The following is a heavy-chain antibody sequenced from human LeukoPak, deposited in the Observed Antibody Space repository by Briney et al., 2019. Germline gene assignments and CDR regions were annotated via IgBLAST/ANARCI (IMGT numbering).Heavy chain of an antibody. V-gene: IGHV3-33*01. CDR2: IWYDGSNK. J-gene: IGHJ4*02. CDR1: GFTFSSYG. D-gene: IGHD3-22*01. Sequence: GGSLRLSCAASGFTFSSYGMHWVRQAPGKGLEWVAVIWYDGSNKYYADSVKGRFTISRDNSKNTLYLQMNSLRAEDTAVYYCARPRLVYYYDSSGYLNYWGQGTLVTVSS. CDR3: ARPRLVYYYDSSGYLNY.